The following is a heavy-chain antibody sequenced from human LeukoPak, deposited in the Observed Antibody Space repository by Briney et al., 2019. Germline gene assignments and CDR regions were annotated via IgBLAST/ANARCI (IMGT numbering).Heavy chain of an antibody. V-gene: IGHV3-33*01. CDR1: GFTFSSYG. CDR2: IWYDGTNK. CDR3: ARGPYYYDISGSPRGDY. D-gene: IGHD3-22*01. J-gene: IGHJ4*02. Sequence: SGGSLRLSCAASGFTFSSYGMHWVRQAPGKGLEWVALIWYDGTNKYYADSVKGRFTISRDSSKNTQYLQMNNLRAEDTAVYYCARGPYYYDISGSPRGDYWGQGTLVTVSS.